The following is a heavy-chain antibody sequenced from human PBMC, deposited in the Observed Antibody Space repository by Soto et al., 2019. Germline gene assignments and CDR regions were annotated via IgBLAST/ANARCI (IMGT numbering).Heavy chain of an antibody. Sequence: PSQTLSLTCAISGYSVSSNSAAWNWIRQSPSRGLEWLVRTYYRSKWYNDYAVSVKSRITINPDTSKNQFSLQLNPVTTEDTAVYYCARDQGYYDFWSGYVPTNTIDYWGQGTLVTVSS. D-gene: IGHD3-3*01. J-gene: IGHJ4*02. V-gene: IGHV6-1*01. CDR1: GYSVSSNSAA. CDR3: ARDQGYYDFWSGYVPTNTIDY. CDR2: TYYRSKWYN.